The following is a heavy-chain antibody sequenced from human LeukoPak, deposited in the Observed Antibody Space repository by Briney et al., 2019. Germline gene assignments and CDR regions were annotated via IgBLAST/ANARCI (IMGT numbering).Heavy chain of an antibody. CDR3: ARGKRDESGSYFNDY. CDR2: IIPIFGTA. J-gene: IGHJ4*02. CDR1: GYTFTSYG. D-gene: IGHD1-26*01. V-gene: IGHV1-69*06. Sequence: ASVKVSCKASGYTFTSYGISWVRQAPGQGLEWMGGIIPIFGTANYAQKFQGRVTITADKSTSTAYMELSSLRSEDTAVYYCARGKRDESGSYFNDYWGQGTLVTVSS.